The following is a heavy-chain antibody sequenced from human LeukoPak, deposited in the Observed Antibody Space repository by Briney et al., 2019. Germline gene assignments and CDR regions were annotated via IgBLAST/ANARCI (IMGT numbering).Heavy chain of an antibody. CDR3: ASPVKYYDTWSGYPPFDY. CDR1: GGTFSSYA. V-gene: IGHV1-69*13. D-gene: IGHD3-3*01. Sequence: ASVKVSCKASGGTFSSYAISWVRQAPGQGLEWVGGIIPMSGTANYAQKFQGRVTITAGESTSTAYMELSSLRSEDTAIYYCASPVKYYDTWSGYPPFDYWGQGTLVTVSS. CDR2: IIPMSGTA. J-gene: IGHJ4*02.